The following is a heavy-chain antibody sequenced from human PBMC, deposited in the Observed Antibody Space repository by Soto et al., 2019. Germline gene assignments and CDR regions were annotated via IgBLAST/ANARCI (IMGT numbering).Heavy chain of an antibody. CDR2: IYYSGST. V-gene: IGHV4-31*03. Sequence: PSETLSLTCTVSGGSINSGGYYWNWIRQHPGKGLEWIGYIYYSGSTYYNPSLKSRITISIDTSKNQFSLKLSSVTAADTAVYYCARDTYYVTSASRAYYFDYWGQGTLVTVSS. CDR3: ARDTYYVTSASRAYYFDY. J-gene: IGHJ4*02. D-gene: IGHD3-22*01. CDR1: GGSINSGGYY.